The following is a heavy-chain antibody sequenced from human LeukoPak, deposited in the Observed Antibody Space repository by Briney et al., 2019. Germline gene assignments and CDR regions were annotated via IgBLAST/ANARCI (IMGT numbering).Heavy chain of an antibody. V-gene: IGHV1-46*01. Sequence: ASVNVSCKASGYTFTSYYMHWVRQAPGQGLEWMGIINPSGGSTSYAQKFQGRVTMTRDTSTSTVYMELSSLRSEDTAVYYCAMPGDYYDSSGYYSQVDYWGQGTPVTVSS. CDR2: INPSGGST. CDR3: AMPGDYYDSSGYYSQVDY. D-gene: IGHD3-22*01. J-gene: IGHJ4*02. CDR1: GYTFTSYY.